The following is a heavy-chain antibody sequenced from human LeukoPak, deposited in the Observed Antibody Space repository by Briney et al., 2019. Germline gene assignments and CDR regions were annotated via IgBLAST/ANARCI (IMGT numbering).Heavy chain of an antibody. J-gene: IGHJ3*02. CDR2: IYYTGST. Sequence: SETPSLTCTVSGASITSSYWSWIRQPPGKGLEWIGYIYYTGSTNYNPSLKGRVTMSLDTSKNQFSLRLSSVTAADTAFYYCARGHYDSSGSSNTFDTWGQGTMVTVSS. V-gene: IGHV4-59*01. CDR1: GASITSSY. D-gene: IGHD3-22*01. CDR3: ARGHYDSSGSSNTFDT.